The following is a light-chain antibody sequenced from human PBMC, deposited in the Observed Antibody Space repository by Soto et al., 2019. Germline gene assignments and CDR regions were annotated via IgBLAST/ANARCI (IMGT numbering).Light chain of an antibody. V-gene: IGKV3-20*01. J-gene: IGKJ1*01. CDR3: QQYNSYSKT. CDR1: QTVTTNY. CDR2: GAS. Sequence: ETVLTQSPGTLSLSPGETATLSCRASQTVTTNYLAWYQQKPDQAPRLLIYGASSRATGIPDRFSGSGSGTDFTLTISRLEPEDFAVYYCQQYNSYSKTFGQGTKVEIK.